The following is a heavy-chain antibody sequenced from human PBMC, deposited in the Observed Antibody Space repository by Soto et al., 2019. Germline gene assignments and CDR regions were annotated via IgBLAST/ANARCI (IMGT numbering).Heavy chain of an antibody. CDR3: ARDQGDIVVVVAATNAFDI. CDR1: GFTFSSYG. Sequence: GGSLRLSCAASGFTFSSYGMHWVRQAPGKGLEWVAVIWYDGSNKYYADSVKGRFTISRDNSKNTLYLQMNSLRAEDTAVYYCARDQGDIVVVVAATNAFDIWGQGTMVTVSS. D-gene: IGHD2-15*01. CDR2: IWYDGSNK. V-gene: IGHV3-33*01. J-gene: IGHJ3*02.